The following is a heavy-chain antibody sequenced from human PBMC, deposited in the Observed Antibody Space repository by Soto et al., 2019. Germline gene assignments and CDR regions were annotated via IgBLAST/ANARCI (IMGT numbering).Heavy chain of an antibody. D-gene: IGHD2-21*01. V-gene: IGHV3-48*03. CDR2: ISSNGGTI. Sequence: PWRSLRVSCESSVFSFSTNGMNWVRQAPGKGPEWLSYISSNGGTIYYSDSVKGRFTISRANAKNSLFLQMNSLRAEDTGFYHCALLRDSWAQGAQVTVSS. CDR3: ALLRDS. CDR1: VFSFSTNG. J-gene: IGHJ5*01.